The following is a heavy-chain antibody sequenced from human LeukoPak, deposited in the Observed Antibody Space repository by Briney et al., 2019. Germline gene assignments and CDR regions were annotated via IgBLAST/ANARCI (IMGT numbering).Heavy chain of an antibody. V-gene: IGHV3-30*03. CDR2: ISYDGSNK. CDR1: GFTFSSYG. J-gene: IGHJ6*03. Sequence: PGGSLRLSCAASGFTFSSYGMHWVRQAPGKGLEWVAVISYDGSNKYYADSVKGRFTISRDNSKNTLYLQIKSLRTADTAVYYCARYPRGAWGPQAYYYYYYMDVWGKGTTVTVSS. D-gene: IGHD7-27*01. CDR3: ARYPRGAWGPQAYYYYYYMDV.